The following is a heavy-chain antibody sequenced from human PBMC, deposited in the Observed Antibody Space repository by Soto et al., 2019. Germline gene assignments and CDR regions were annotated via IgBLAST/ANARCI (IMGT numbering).Heavy chain of an antibody. J-gene: IGHJ6*02. CDR3: ARDSLGYCSSTRCYRAWYYYGMDV. CDR2: IDWDDDK. V-gene: IGHV2-70*04. Sequence: GSGPTLVNPTQTLTLTCTFSGFSLSTSGMRVSWIRQPPGKALEWLARIDWDDDKFYSTSLKTRLTISKDTSKNQVVLTMTNMDPVDTATYYCARDSLGYCSSTRCYRAWYYYGMDVWGQGTKVTVYS. D-gene: IGHD2-2*02. CDR1: GFSLSTSGMR.